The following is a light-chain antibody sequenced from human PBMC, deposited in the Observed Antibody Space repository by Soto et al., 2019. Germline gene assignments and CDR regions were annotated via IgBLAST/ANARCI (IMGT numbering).Light chain of an antibody. J-gene: IGKJ5*01. V-gene: IGKV1-39*01. CDR2: STS. CDR1: QNIRNS. Sequence: DIQMTQAPSSLSASVGDRVNITCRASQNIRNSLNWYQQKPGKAPKLLISSTSSLQSGVRSRFSGCGSGTDFKLTISTLQPEDVPSYYCQPSYSTPSITFGQGTRLEI. CDR3: QPSYSTPSIT.